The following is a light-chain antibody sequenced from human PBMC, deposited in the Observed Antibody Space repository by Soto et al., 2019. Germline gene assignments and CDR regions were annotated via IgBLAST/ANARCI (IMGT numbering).Light chain of an antibody. Sequence: EIVMTQSPATLSVSPGERATLSCRASQSVSNNYLAWYQQKPGQAPRLLIYGASSRATGIPDRFSGSGSGTDFTLEISRVETDDVGIYYCMQSTQLPPTFGQGTRLEIK. CDR3: MQSTQLPPT. CDR1: QSVSNNY. CDR2: GAS. V-gene: IGKV3D-20*02. J-gene: IGKJ5*01.